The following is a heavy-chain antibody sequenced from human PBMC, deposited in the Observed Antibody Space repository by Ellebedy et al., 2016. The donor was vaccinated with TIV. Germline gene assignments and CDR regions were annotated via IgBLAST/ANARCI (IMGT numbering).Heavy chain of an antibody. CDR3: ARFLVAVDAFEI. J-gene: IGHJ3*02. CDR1: GFTFSSYA. D-gene: IGHD5-12*01. Sequence: GESLMISCAASGFTFSSYAMTWVRQAPGKGLEWVSTIRGSGVSTYYADSVKGRFTISRDNSKKMLYLQMNSLRDEYTAVDYCARFLVAVDAFEIWGQGTMVTVSS. CDR2: IRGSGVST. V-gene: IGHV3-23*01.